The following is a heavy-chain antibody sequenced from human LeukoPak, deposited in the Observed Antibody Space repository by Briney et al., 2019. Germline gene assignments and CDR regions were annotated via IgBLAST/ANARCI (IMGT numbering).Heavy chain of an antibody. J-gene: IGHJ4*02. V-gene: IGHV4-30-4*01. D-gene: IGHD3-22*01. Sequence: PSQTLSLTCTVSGGSISSGDYYWSWIRQPPGKGLEWIGYIYYSGSTYYNPSLKSRVTISVDTSKNQFSLKLSSVTAADTAVYYCARVFLGSSGYSFDYWGQGTLVTVSS. CDR1: GGSISSGDYY. CDR3: ARVFLGSSGYSFDY. CDR2: IYYSGST.